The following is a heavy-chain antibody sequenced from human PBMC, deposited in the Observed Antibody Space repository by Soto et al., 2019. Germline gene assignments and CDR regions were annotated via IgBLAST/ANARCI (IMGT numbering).Heavy chain of an antibody. J-gene: IGHJ3*02. Sequence: ASVKVSCKASGYTFTSYDINWVRQATGQGLEWMGWMNPNSGNTGYAQKFQGRVTMTRNTSISTAYMELSSLRSEDTAVYYCARADYDFWSGYFNPDAFDIWGQGTMVTVSS. CDR3: ARADYDFWSGYFNPDAFDI. D-gene: IGHD3-3*01. V-gene: IGHV1-8*01. CDR2: MNPNSGNT. CDR1: GYTFTSYD.